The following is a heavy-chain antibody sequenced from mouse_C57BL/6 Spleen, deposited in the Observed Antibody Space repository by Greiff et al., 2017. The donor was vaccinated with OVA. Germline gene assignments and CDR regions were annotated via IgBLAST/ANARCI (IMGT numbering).Heavy chain of an antibody. CDR2: ISSGSSTI. V-gene: IGHV5-17*01. J-gene: IGHJ4*01. D-gene: IGHD2-4*01. Sequence: LVESGGGLVKPGGSLKLSCAASGFTFSDYGMHWVRQAPEKGLEWVAYISSGSSTIYYADTVKGRFTISRDNAKNTLFLQMTSLRSDDTAMYYCAKNYDGYYAMDYWGQGTSVTVSS. CDR3: AKNYDGYYAMDY. CDR1: GFTFSDYG.